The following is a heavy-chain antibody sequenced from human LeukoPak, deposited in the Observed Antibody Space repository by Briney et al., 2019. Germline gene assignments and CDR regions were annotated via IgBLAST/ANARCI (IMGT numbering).Heavy chain of an antibody. D-gene: IGHD3-3*01. V-gene: IGHV3-30-3*01. Sequence: PGGSLRLSCEASGFTFSSYAMHWVRQAPGKGLEWVAIISHDGSNKYYADSVKGRFTISRDNSKNTLYLQMNRLGAEDTAVYYCAREESGISIFGVVIFWGQGTLVTVSS. J-gene: IGHJ4*02. CDR3: AREESGISIFGVVIF. CDR1: GFTFSSYA. CDR2: ISHDGSNK.